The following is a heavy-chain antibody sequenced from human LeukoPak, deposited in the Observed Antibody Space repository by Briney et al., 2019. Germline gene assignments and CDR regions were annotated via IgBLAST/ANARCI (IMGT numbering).Heavy chain of an antibody. CDR2: ISANNGNT. J-gene: IGHJ6*02. CDR1: GYTFNSYG. CDR3: ARVPSRDGYNYDYYYYGMDV. V-gene: IGHV1-18*01. Sequence: GASVKLSCKASGYTFNSYGISWVRQAPGQGLEWMGCISANNGNTNYAQKLQGRVTMTTDTSTSTAYMELRSLRSDDTAVYYCARVPSRDGYNYDYYYYGMDVWGQGTTVTVSS. D-gene: IGHD5-24*01.